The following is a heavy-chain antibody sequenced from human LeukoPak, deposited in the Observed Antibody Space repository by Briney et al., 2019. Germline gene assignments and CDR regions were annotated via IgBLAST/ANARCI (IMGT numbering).Heavy chain of an antibody. V-gene: IGHV1-2*02. CDR1: GYTFTDYY. CDR2: INPNNFDS. Sequence: ASVKVSCKASGYTFTDYYIHWVRQAPGQGLEWMGWINPNNFDSKYAQKFQGPVTMTRDTSIATAYMELRRLTSDDTAVYYCARERNSGYSSLGPWGQGTLVTVSS. CDR3: ARERNSGYSSLGP. D-gene: IGHD3-22*01. J-gene: IGHJ4*02.